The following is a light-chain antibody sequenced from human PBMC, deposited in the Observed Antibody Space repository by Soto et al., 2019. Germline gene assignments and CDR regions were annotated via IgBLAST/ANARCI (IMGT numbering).Light chain of an antibody. CDR2: EVT. CDR1: SSDVGRYNL. J-gene: IGLJ1*01. CDR3: YSYVGGSTYV. Sequence: QSVLTQPASVSGSPGQSITISCTGTSSDVGRYNLVSWYQQHPGKAPKVMIYEVTKRPSGVSNRFSGSKSGNTASLTISGLQADDEADYYCYSYVGGSTYVFGAGTKVTVL. V-gene: IGLV2-23*02.